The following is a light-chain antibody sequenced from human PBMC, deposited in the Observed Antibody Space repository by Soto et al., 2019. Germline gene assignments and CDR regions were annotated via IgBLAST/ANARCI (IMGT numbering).Light chain of an antibody. CDR1: SSNIGAGYD. V-gene: IGLV1-40*01. Sequence: QSVLTQQPSVSGAPGQRVTISCTGSSSNIGAGYDVHWYQQLPGTAPKLLIYGNSNRPSGVPDRFSGSKSGTSASLAITGLQAEDEADYYCQSYDSSLSGYVFGIGTKVTVL. J-gene: IGLJ1*01. CDR2: GNS. CDR3: QSYDSSLSGYV.